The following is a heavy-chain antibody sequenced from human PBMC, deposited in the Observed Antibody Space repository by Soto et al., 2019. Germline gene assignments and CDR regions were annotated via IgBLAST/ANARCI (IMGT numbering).Heavy chain of an antibody. J-gene: IGHJ6*02. D-gene: IGHD4-4*01. CDR2: INAGNGNT. Sequence: GASVKVSCKASGYIFTGYTIHWVRQAPGQRLEWMGWINAGNGNTKYSQRFQDRVTLSRDTSASTAYMELSSLRSEDTAVYYCARGLLQPSYGMDVWGQGTTVTVSS. CDR1: GYIFTGYT. CDR3: ARGLLQPSYGMDV. V-gene: IGHV1-3*01.